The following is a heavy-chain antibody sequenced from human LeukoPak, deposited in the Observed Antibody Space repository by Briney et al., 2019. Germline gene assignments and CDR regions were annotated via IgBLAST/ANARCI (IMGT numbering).Heavy chain of an antibody. V-gene: IGHV3-30*03. CDR1: GFTFSRNA. Sequence: GGSLRLACAASGFTFSRNAMHWVRQAPGKGLEWVAVISYDGGNKYYADSVKGRFTISRDNAKNSLYLQMNSLRAEDTAVYYCVTGGYYFGNWGQGTLVTVSS. D-gene: IGHD3-10*01. CDR3: VTGGYYFGN. J-gene: IGHJ4*02. CDR2: ISYDGGNK.